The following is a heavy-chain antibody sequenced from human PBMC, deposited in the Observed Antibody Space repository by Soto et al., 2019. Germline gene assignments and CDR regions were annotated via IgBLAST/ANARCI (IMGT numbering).Heavy chain of an antibody. V-gene: IGHV4-59*01. D-gene: IGHD3-10*01. Sequence: PSETLSLTCTVSGGSISSYCWSWIRQPPGKGLEWIGYIYYSGSTNYNPSLKSRVTISVDTSKNQFSLKLSSVTAAGTAVYYCASGAGGAVRGVPWGHGTLVTVSS. CDR3: ASGAGGAVRGVP. J-gene: IGHJ4*01. CDR2: IYYSGST. CDR1: GGSISSYC.